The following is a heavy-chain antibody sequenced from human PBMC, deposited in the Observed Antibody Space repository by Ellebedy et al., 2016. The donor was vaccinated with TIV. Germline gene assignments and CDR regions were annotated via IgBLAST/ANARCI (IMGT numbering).Heavy chain of an antibody. CDR3: AMRLGLEGGLPDAFDI. CDR1: GFTFSDYY. Sequence: PGGSLRLSCAASGFTFSDYYMTWIRQAPGRGLEWISCISSAGGTTYYADSVKGRSTISRDNSKSSLYLQMNSLRAEDTAVYYCAMRLGLEGGLPDAFDIWGQGTMVTVSS. D-gene: IGHD3/OR15-3a*01. J-gene: IGHJ3*02. CDR2: ISSAGGTT. V-gene: IGHV3-11*01.